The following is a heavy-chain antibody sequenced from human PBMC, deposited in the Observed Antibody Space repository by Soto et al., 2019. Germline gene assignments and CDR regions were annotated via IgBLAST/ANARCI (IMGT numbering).Heavy chain of an antibody. V-gene: IGHV1-18*01. J-gene: IGHJ4*02. CDR2: ISAYNAHT. CDR3: ARGTYFDY. Sequence: QVQLVQSGAEVKKPGASVKVSCKAAGYTLTTYGVSWVRQAPGQGLEWVGWISAYNAHTNYAQKFQGRVTMTTDTSSSTAYMELRSLRSDDTAVYYCARGTYFDYWGQGTLVTVSS. D-gene: IGHD1-1*01. CDR1: GYTLTTYG.